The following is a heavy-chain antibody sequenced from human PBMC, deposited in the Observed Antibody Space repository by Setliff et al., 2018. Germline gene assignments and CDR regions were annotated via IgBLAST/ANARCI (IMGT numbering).Heavy chain of an antibody. D-gene: IGHD1-7*01. J-gene: IGHJ5*02. CDR3: ARGTGTFDP. V-gene: IGHV3-7*01. Sequence: GGSLRLSCAASGFTSSSYWMSWVRQAPGKGLEWVANIKQDGSEKYYVDSVKGRFTISRDNAKNSLYLQMNSLRAEDTAVYYCARGTGTFDPWGQGTLVTVSS. CDR2: IKQDGSEK. CDR1: GFTSSSYW.